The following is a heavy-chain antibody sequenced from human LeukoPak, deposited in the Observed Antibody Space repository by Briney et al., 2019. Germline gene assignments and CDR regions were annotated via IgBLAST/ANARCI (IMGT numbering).Heavy chain of an antibody. Sequence: ASVKVSCKASGYTFSGYYMHWVRQAPGQGLESMGWINSNSGARNYAPKFQGRVTFSRDNSISTAYMELSSLRSDDTAIYYCARGRGGATKGFDHWGQGTLVTVSS. CDR1: GYTFSGYY. D-gene: IGHD1-26*01. CDR3: ARGRGGATKGFDH. V-gene: IGHV1-2*02. CDR2: INSNSGAR. J-gene: IGHJ4*02.